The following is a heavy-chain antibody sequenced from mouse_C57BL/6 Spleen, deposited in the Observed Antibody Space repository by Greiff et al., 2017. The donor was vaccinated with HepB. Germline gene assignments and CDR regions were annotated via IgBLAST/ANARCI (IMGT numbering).Heavy chain of an antibody. CDR3: ARGYYGYDGFAY. V-gene: IGHV3-6*01. D-gene: IGHD2-2*01. J-gene: IGHJ3*01. CDR1: GYPITSGYY. Sequence: EVQLQESGPGLVKPSQSLSLNCSVPGYPITSGYYLNWIRQFPGKKLEWMGYISYDGSNNYNPSPKNRISITRDTSKNQFFLKLNSVTTEDTATYYCARGYYGYDGFAYWGQGTLVTVSA. CDR2: ISYDGSN.